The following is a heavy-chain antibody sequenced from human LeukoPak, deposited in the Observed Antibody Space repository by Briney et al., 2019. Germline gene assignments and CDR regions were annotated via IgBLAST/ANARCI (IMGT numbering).Heavy chain of an antibody. Sequence: GGSLRLSCAASGFTVSSDYMSWVRQAPGKGLEWVSVIYSGGSTYYADSVKGRFTISRDNSKNTLYLQMNSLRAEDTAVYYCARGGYDSSGYLAYWGQGTLVTVSS. D-gene: IGHD3-22*01. CDR1: GFTVSSDY. V-gene: IGHV3-66*01. CDR2: IYSGGST. CDR3: ARGGYDSSGYLAY. J-gene: IGHJ4*02.